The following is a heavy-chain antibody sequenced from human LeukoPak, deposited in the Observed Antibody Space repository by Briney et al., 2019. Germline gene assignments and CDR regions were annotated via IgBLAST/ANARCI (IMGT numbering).Heavy chain of an antibody. V-gene: IGHV4-34*01. Sequence: SETLSLTCAVYGGSFSGYYWSWIRQSPGKGLEWIGEINHSGSTNYNPSLKSRVTISVDTSKNQFSLKLSSVTAADTAVYYCARKDRYSSSRFDYWGQGTLVTVSS. J-gene: IGHJ4*02. CDR3: ARKDRYSSSRFDY. CDR2: INHSGST. CDR1: GGSFSGYY. D-gene: IGHD6-13*01.